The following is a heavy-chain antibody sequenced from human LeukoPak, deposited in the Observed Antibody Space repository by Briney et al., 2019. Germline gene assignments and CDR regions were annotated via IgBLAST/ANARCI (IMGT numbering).Heavy chain of an antibody. J-gene: IGHJ3*02. V-gene: IGHV3-23*01. CDR1: GFIFSNYA. D-gene: IGHD6-13*01. CDR3: AREYSSSWYEYAFDM. CDR2: ISGSGDTT. Sequence: GGSLRLSCATSGFIFSNYAVNWVRQAPGKGLEWVSIISGSGDTTYYADSVKGRFTISRDNAKNSLYLQMNSLRAEDTAVYYCAREYSSSWYEYAFDMWGQGTMVTVSS.